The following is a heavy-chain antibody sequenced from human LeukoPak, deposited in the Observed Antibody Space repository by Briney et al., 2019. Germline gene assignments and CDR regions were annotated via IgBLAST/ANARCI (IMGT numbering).Heavy chain of an antibody. V-gene: IGHV3-30*02. Sequence: GGSLRLSCAVSGFSLSGKVMQWVRQAPGKGLEWVAFIRYDGSNKYYGDSMKGRFTVSRDNSKNTLYLQMNSLKAEDTAVYYCPKDLDGSGTTCHKTVDYWGQGTLVSVSS. CDR1: GFSLSGKV. J-gene: IGHJ4*02. CDR3: PKDLDGSGTTCHKTVDY. CDR2: IRYDGSNK. D-gene: IGHD2-2*02.